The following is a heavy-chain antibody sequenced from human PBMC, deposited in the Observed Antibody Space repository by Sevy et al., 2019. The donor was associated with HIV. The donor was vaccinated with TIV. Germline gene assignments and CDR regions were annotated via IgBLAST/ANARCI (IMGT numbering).Heavy chain of an antibody. CDR1: GFTFSTYG. CDR3: ATDLEFYDYGDYGPEFMPDY. D-gene: IGHD4-17*01. Sequence: GGSLRLSCAASGFTFSTYGMHWVRQAPGKGLEWVAVIWFDGSNTYYADSVKGRFTISRDISKNTLHLQMNSLRAEDKAVDYCATDLEFYDYGDYGPEFMPDYWGQGTLVTVSS. V-gene: IGHV3-33*01. J-gene: IGHJ4*02. CDR2: IWFDGSNT.